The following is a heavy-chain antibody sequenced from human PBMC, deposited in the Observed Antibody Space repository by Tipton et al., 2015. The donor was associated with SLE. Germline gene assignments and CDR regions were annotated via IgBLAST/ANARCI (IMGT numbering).Heavy chain of an antibody. Sequence: TLSLTCAVYGGSFSGYYWSWIRQPPGKGLEWIGEINHSGSTNYNPSLKSRVTISVDTSKNQFSLKLSSVTAADTAVYYCARGRDIVATIRLDYWGQGTLVTVSS. V-gene: IGHV4-34*01. CDR2: INHSGST. J-gene: IGHJ4*02. D-gene: IGHD5-12*01. CDR3: ARGRDIVATIRLDY. CDR1: GGSFSGYY.